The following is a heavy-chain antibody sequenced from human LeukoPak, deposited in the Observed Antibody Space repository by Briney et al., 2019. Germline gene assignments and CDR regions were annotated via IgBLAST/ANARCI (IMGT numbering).Heavy chain of an antibody. J-gene: IGHJ4*02. CDR2: INHSGST. CDR1: GGSFSGYY. V-gene: IGHV4-34*01. Sequence: PSETLSLTCAVYGGSFSGYYWSWIRQPPGKGLDWIGEINHSGSTNYNPSLKSRVTISVDTSKNQFSLKLSSVTAADTAVYYCARSGRWGYSGRYQIDYWGQGTLVTVSS. CDR3: ARSGRWGYSGRYQIDY. D-gene: IGHD5-12*01.